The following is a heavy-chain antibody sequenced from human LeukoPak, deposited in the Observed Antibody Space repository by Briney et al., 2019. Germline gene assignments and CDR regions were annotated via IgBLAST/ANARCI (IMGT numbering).Heavy chain of an antibody. CDR1: GDSISSYY. J-gene: IGHJ4*02. Sequence: SETLSLTCTVSGDSISSYYWSWLRQPPGKGLEWIGYIYYSGSTNYNPSLKSRVTISVDTSKNQFSLKLSSVTAADTAVYYCARSLDGYNYPFDYWGQGTLVTVSS. CDR3: ARSLDGYNYPFDY. V-gene: IGHV4-59*08. CDR2: IYYSGST. D-gene: IGHD5-24*01.